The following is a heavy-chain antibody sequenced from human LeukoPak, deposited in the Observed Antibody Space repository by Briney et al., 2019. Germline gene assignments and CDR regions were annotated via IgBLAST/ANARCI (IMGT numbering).Heavy chain of an antibody. Sequence: GGSLRLSCAASGFTFSSYSMNWVRQAPGKGLEWVSYISSSSRTIYYADSVKGRFTISRDNAKNSLYLQMNSLRAEDTAVYYCARDHGSAADYWGQGTLVTVSS. CDR2: ISSSSRTI. V-gene: IGHV3-48*01. CDR1: GFTFSSYS. CDR3: ARDHGSAADY. D-gene: IGHD1-26*01. J-gene: IGHJ4*02.